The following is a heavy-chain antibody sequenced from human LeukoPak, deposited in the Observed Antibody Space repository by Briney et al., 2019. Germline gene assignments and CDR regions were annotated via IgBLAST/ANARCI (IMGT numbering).Heavy chain of an antibody. D-gene: IGHD2-15*01. J-gene: IGHJ4*02. V-gene: IGHV5-51*01. CDR2: IYPGDSDT. Sequence: GESLKISCRGSGYSFTTSWIGWVRQMPGKGLEWMGIIYPGDSDTRYSPSFQGQVTISADKSISSAYLQWSSLKASDTAMYYCARRPCSGGSCRFDYWGQGTLVTVSS. CDR3: ARRPCSGGSCRFDY. CDR1: GYSFTTSW.